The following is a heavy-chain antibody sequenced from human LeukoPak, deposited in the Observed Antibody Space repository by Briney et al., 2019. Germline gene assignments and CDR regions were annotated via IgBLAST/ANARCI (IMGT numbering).Heavy chain of an antibody. CDR2: ISGSGGST. Sequence: GGSLRLSCAASGFTFSSYAMSWVHQAPGKGLEWVSAISGSGGSTYYADSVKGRFTISRDNSKNTLYLQMNSLRAEDTAVYYCAKDVALAARPYYFDYWGQGTLVTVSS. V-gene: IGHV3-23*01. CDR3: AKDVALAARPYYFDY. D-gene: IGHD6-6*01. J-gene: IGHJ4*02. CDR1: GFTFSSYA.